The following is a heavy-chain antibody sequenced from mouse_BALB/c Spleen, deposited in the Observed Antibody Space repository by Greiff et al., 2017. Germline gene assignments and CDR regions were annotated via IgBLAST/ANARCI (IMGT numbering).Heavy chain of an antibody. J-gene: IGHJ4*01. CDR2: ISYDGSN. D-gene: IGHD2-1*01. V-gene: IGHV3-6*02. CDR1: GYSITSGYY. Sequence: EVKLQESGPGLVKPSQSLSLTCSVTGYSITSGYYWKWIRQFPGNKLEWMGYISYDGSNNYNPSLKNRISITRDTSKNQFFLKLNSVTTEDTATYYCARGGKGAMDYWGQGTSVTVSS. CDR3: ARGGKGAMDY.